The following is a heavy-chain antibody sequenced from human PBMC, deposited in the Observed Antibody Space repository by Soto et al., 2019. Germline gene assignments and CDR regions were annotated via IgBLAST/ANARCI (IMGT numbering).Heavy chain of an antibody. D-gene: IGHD2-21*02. V-gene: IGHV3-23*01. CDR2: ISGRGGST. J-gene: IGHJ3*02. CDR1: GFTFSSYA. Sequence: EVQLLESGGGLVQPGGSLRLSCAASGFTFSSYAMSWVRQAPGKGLEWVSAISGRGGSTYYADSVKGRFTISRDNSKNTLYLQMNSLRAEDTAVYYCAKDIRATVVTPEAFDIWGQGTMVTVSS. CDR3: AKDIRATVVTPEAFDI.